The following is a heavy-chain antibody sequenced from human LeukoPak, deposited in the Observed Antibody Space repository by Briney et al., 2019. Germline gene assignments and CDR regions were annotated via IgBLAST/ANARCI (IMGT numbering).Heavy chain of an antibody. Sequence: GGSLRLSCAASGFAFSSYGMHWVRQAPGKGLEWVAFIRYDESIKNYADSVKGRFTISRDNSRNTLYLQMDTLRAEDTAIYYCAKDLGPSDNWGQGTLVTVSS. CDR2: IRYDESIK. J-gene: IGHJ4*02. CDR3: AKDLGPSDN. V-gene: IGHV3-30*02. D-gene: IGHD3-16*01. CDR1: GFAFSSYG.